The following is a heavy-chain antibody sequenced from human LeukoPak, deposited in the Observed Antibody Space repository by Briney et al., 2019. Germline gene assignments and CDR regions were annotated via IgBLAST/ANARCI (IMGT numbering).Heavy chain of an antibody. V-gene: IGHV5-51*01. J-gene: IGHJ6*02. CDR2: IYPGDSDT. D-gene: IGHD4-17*01. CDR3: ARQSVYGDSYYYYGMDV. Sequence: GESLKISCKGSGYSFTSYWIGWVRQMPGKGLEWMGIIYPGDSDTRYSPSFQGQVTISADKSISTAYLQWSSLKASDTATYYCARQSVYGDSYYYYGMDVWGQGTTVTVSS. CDR1: GYSFTSYW.